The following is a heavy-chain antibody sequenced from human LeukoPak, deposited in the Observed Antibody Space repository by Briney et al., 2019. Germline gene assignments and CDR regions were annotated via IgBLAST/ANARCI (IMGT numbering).Heavy chain of an antibody. V-gene: IGHV3-23*01. CDR3: PKDKGQPTLHSGPYFFDP. Sequence: GGSLRLSCTASGFTFSTYAMSWVRQAPGKRLEWVSSISATSGSLYYADSVKGRFTISREISKNTLYLEMNNLRVEDAAVYYFPKDKGQPTLHSGPYFFDPLGPGTLVSVSS. J-gene: IGHJ5*01. CDR2: ISATSGSL. D-gene: IGHD2/OR15-2a*01. CDR1: GFTFSTYA.